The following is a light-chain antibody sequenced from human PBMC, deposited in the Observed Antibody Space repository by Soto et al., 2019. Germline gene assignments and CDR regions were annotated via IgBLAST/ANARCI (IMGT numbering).Light chain of an antibody. V-gene: IGLV3-9*01. Sequence: SYELTQPLAVSVALGQTARITCGGNNIGSKNVHWYQQKPGQAPVLVIYRDSNRPSRIPERFSGSNSGNTATLTISRAQAGDEADYYCQVWDSTTYVFGTGTKLTVL. CDR1: NIGSKN. J-gene: IGLJ1*01. CDR3: QVWDSTTYV. CDR2: RDS.